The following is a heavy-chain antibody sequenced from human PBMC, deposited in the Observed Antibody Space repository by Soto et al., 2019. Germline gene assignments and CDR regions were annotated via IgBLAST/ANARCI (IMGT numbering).Heavy chain of an antibody. CDR3: ATSEWNDAFDI. Sequence: EVQLVESGGGLVKPGGSLRLSCAASGFTISNVWMTWTRQAPGKRMEWVGRIKRKTAGETTDYGAPVKGRFTVSSDDSKDTLYLQMNSLKTEDTGLYYCATSEWNDAFDIWGHGTMVTVSS. CDR2: IKRKTAGETT. V-gene: IGHV3-15*01. J-gene: IGHJ3*02. D-gene: IGHD3-3*01. CDR1: GFTISNVW.